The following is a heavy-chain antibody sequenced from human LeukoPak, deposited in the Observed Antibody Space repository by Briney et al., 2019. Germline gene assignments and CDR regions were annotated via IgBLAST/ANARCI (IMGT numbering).Heavy chain of an antibody. Sequence: SQTLSLTCTVSGGSTSSGSYHRSWIRQPAGKGLEWIGRIYTNGITSYNPSLKSRVAMSIDTSKNQFSLKLSSVTAADTAVYYCARDPVGHCSGGSCPRGYYYGMDVWGQGTTVTVSS. D-gene: IGHD2-15*01. J-gene: IGHJ6*02. CDR2: IYTNGIT. V-gene: IGHV4-61*02. CDR1: GGSTSSGSYH. CDR3: ARDPVGHCSGGSCPRGYYYGMDV.